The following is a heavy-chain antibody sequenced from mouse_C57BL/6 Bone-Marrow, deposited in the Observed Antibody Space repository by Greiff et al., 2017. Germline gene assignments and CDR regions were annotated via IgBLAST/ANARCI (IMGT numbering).Heavy chain of an antibody. CDR3: ARGLLWLRFDY. Sequence: QVQLQQSGAELVMPGASVKLSCKASGYTFTSYWMHWVKQRPGQGLEWIGEIDPSDSYTNYNQKFKGKSTLTVDKSSSTAYMQLSSLTSEDSAVYYCARGLLWLRFDYWGQGTTLTVSS. CDR1: GYTFTSYW. D-gene: IGHD2-2*01. J-gene: IGHJ2*01. CDR2: IDPSDSYT. V-gene: IGHV1-69*01.